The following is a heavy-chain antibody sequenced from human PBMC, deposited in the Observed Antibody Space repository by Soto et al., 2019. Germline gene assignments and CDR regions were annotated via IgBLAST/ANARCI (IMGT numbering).Heavy chain of an antibody. V-gene: IGHV1-8*01. CDR2: MNPNSGNT. Sequence: QVQLVQSGAEVKKPGASVKVSCKASGYTFTSYDINWVRQATGQGLEWMGWMNPNSGNTGYAQKFRGRVTMTRNTSISTAYMELSSLRSEDTAGYYCAREKSSGNYNDYWGQGTLVTVSS. D-gene: IGHD3-22*01. CDR1: GYTFTSYD. J-gene: IGHJ4*02. CDR3: AREKSSGNYNDY.